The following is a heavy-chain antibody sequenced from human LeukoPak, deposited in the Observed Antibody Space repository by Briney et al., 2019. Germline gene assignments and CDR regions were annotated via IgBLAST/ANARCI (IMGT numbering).Heavy chain of an antibody. D-gene: IGHD2-2*01. Sequence: PGGSLRLSCAASGFTFSSYAMSWVRQAPGKGLEWVSAISGSGGSTYYADSVKGRFTISRDNSKNTLYLQMNSLRAEDTAVYYCAKEGYCSSTSCPKRGPFDYWGQGTLVTVSS. V-gene: IGHV3-23*01. CDR2: ISGSGGST. CDR3: AKEGYCSSTSCPKRGPFDY. J-gene: IGHJ4*02. CDR1: GFTFSSYA.